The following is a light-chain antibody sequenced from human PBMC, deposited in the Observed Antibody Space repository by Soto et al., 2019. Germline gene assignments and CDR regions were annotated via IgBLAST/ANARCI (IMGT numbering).Light chain of an antibody. CDR1: QSINTH. Sequence: DIQLTQSPSSLSASVGDRVTITSQTSQSINTHLYWYQQKPGKPPKLLIHAISSLQSGVPSRFSGSGSGTDFSLTISSLQPEDSATYYCQQSYSFPRTFGQGTKVEI. CDR2: AIS. V-gene: IGKV1-39*01. J-gene: IGKJ1*01. CDR3: QQSYSFPRT.